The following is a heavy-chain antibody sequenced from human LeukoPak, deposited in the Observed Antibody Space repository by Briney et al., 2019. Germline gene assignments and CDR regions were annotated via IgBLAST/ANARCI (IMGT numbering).Heavy chain of an antibody. D-gene: IGHD6-19*01. Sequence: ASVKVSCKASGYTFTSYGISWVRQAPGQGLEWMGWISAYNGNTNYAQKFQGRVTMTRDTSISTAYMELSRLRSDDTAVYYCARDPIAVAGTIDYWGQGTLVTVSS. J-gene: IGHJ4*02. V-gene: IGHV1-18*01. CDR2: ISAYNGNT. CDR3: ARDPIAVAGTIDY. CDR1: GYTFTSYG.